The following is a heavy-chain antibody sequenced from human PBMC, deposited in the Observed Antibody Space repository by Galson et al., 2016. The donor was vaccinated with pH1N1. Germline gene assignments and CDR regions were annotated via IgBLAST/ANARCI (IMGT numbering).Heavy chain of an antibody. J-gene: IGHJ6*02. V-gene: IGHV2-5*02. Sequence: PALVKPTQTLTLTCTFSGFSLSTSGVGVGWIRQPPGKALEWLALIYWDDDKRYSPSLKSRLTITKDTSKNQVVLTMTNMDPLDTATYYCAHDEGGGYDSEGIFCAFYGTDVGDQGTTVTVSS. D-gene: IGHD5-12*01. CDR3: AHDEGGGYDSEGIFCAFYGTDV. CDR1: GFSLSTSGVG. CDR2: IYWDDDK.